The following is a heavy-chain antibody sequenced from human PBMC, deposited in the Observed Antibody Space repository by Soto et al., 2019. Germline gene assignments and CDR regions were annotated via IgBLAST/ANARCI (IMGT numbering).Heavy chain of an antibody. V-gene: IGHV1-8*01. CDR2: MNPNSNNT. CDR1: GYTFTSYD. J-gene: IGHJ4*02. D-gene: IGHD3-16*01. CDR3: ARERGGGYFDY. Sequence: QVQLVQSGAEVKKPGASVKVSCKASGYTFTSYDINWVRQATGQGLEWMGWMNPNSNNTGYAQKFRGRLTMNRNTSKSTAYIELSSLRYEDTAVYYCARERGGGYFDYWGQGTLVTVSS.